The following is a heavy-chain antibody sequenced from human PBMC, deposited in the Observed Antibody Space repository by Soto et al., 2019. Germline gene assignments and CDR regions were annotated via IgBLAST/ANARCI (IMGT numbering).Heavy chain of an antibody. V-gene: IGHV3-23*01. CDR1: GFTFSSYA. D-gene: IGHD6-13*01. Sequence: PGGSLRLSCAASGFTFSSYAMSWVRQAPGKGLEWVSAISGSGGSTYYADSVKGRFTISRDNSKNTLYLQMNSLRAEDTAVYYCAKDIEWGSSSWCFDYWGQGTLVTVSS. J-gene: IGHJ4*02. CDR3: AKDIEWGSSSWCFDY. CDR2: ISGSGGST.